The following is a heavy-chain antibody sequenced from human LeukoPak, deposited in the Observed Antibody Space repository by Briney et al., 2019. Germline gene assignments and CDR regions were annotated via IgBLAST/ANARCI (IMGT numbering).Heavy chain of an antibody. V-gene: IGHV1-18*01. CDR1: GGSFSSYT. Sequence: ASVKVSCKASGGSFSSYTITWVRQAPGQGLEWMGWISAYNGNTNYAQKLQGRVTMTTDTSTSTAYMELRSLRSDDTAVYYCAREDCTNGVCYTPFDYWGQGTLVTVSS. CDR2: ISAYNGNT. CDR3: AREDCTNGVCYTPFDY. D-gene: IGHD2-8*01. J-gene: IGHJ4*02.